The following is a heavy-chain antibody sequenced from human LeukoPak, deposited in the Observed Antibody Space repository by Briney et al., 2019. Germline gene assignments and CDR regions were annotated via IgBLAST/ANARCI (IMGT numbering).Heavy chain of an antibody. V-gene: IGHV3-7*01. CDR1: GFTFSNYW. D-gene: IGHD4-17*01. CDR3: ASPVTTGSFDY. J-gene: IGHJ4*02. Sequence: GGSLRLSCAASGFTFSNYWMTWVRQAPGKGLEWVANIQEEGTEKYYVDSVKGRFTISRDNAKNSLYLQMNSLRAEDTAVYYCASPVTTGSFDYWGQGTLVTVSS. CDR2: IQEEGTEK.